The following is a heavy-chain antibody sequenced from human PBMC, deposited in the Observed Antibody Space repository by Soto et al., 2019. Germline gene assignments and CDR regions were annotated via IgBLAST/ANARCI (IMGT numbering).Heavy chain of an antibody. J-gene: IGHJ5*02. CDR3: AKDPRYSSSTRNWFDP. Sequence: LRLSCAASGFTFSSYAMSWVRQAPGKGLEWVSAISGSGGSTYYADSVKGRFTISRDNSKNTLYLQMNSLRAEDTAVYYCAKDPRYSSSTRNWFDPWGQGTLVTVSS. D-gene: IGHD6-13*01. CDR2: ISGSGGST. CDR1: GFTFSSYA. V-gene: IGHV3-23*01.